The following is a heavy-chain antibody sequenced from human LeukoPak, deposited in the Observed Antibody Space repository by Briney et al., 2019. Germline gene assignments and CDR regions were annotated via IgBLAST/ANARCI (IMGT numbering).Heavy chain of an antibody. Sequence: PGGSLRLSCAASGFTFSNFGMHWVRQSPGKGLEWVAFIRNDGGNKHYADSVKGRFTISRDNSKNTVYLQMNGLRAEDTPMYYCAKDYFHGDHGPEGYWGQGTLVTVSS. CDR2: IRNDGGNK. V-gene: IGHV3-30*02. J-gene: IGHJ4*02. CDR3: AKDYFHGDHGPEGY. D-gene: IGHD2-21*02. CDR1: GFTFSNFG.